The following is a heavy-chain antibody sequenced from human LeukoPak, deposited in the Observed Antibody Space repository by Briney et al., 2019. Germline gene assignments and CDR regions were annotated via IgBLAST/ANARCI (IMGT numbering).Heavy chain of an antibody. V-gene: IGHV3-23*01. CDR2: ISGSGSGGST. J-gene: IGHJ4*02. Sequence: GGSLRLSCAASGFTFSSHGMNWVRQAPGKGLEWVSSISGSGSGGSTYYADSVKGRFTISRDNSKNTLFLQMNTLRVEDTAIYYCAKGAYDVWDAYYIWGQGTLASVSS. D-gene: IGHD3-3*01. CDR1: GFTFSSHG. CDR3: AKGAYDVWDAYYI.